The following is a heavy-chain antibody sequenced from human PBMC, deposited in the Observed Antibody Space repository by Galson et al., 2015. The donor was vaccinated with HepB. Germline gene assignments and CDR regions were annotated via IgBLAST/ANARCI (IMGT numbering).Heavy chain of an antibody. D-gene: IGHD3-9*01. V-gene: IGHV6-1*01. Sequence: CAISGDSVSSNSAAWNWIRQSPSRGLEWLGRTYYRSKWYNDYAVSVKSRITINPDTSKNQFSLQLNSVTPEDTAVYYCARESPLPGLLNWFDPWGQGILVTVSS. CDR2: TYYRSKWYN. CDR3: ARESPLPGLLNWFDP. J-gene: IGHJ5*02. CDR1: GDSVSSNSAA.